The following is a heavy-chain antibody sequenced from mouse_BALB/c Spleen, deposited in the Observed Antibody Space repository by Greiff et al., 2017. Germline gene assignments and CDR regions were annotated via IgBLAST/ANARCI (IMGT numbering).Heavy chain of an antibody. CDR1: GYTFTSYW. V-gene: IGHV1S127*01. J-gene: IGHJ4*01. CDR2: IDPSDSYT. D-gene: IGHD6-5*01. Sequence: QVQLKQPGAELVKPGASVKMSCKASGYTFTSYWMHWVKQRPGQGLEWIGVIDPSDSYTSYNQKFKGKATLTVDTSSSTAYMQLSSLTSEDSAVYYCTRSLSNGDYYAMDYWGQGTSVTVSS. CDR3: TRSLSNGDYYAMDY.